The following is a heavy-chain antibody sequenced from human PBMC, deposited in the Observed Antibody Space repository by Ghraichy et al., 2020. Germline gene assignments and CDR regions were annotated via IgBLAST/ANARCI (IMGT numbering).Heavy chain of an antibody. V-gene: IGHV3-11*03. J-gene: IGHJ3*02. CDR1: GFTFSDYY. Sequence: GGSLRLSCAASGFTFSDYYMSWIRQAPGKGLEWVSYISSSSSYTNYADSVKGRFTISRDNAKNSLYLQMNSLRAEDTAVYYCARRRIAVDAFDICGQGTMVTVSS. CDR3: ARRRIAVDAFDI. CDR2: ISSSSSYT. D-gene: IGHD6-19*01.